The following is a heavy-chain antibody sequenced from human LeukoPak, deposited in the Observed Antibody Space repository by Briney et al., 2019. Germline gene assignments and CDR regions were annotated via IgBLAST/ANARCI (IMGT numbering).Heavy chain of an antibody. Sequence: PSETLSLTCAVYGGSFSGYYWSWIRQPPGKGLEWIGEINYSGSTNYNPSLKSRVTISVDTSKNQFSLKLSSVTAADTAVYYCARGRPPIYCSGGSCPRYYYYYMDVWGKGTTVTVSS. J-gene: IGHJ6*03. V-gene: IGHV4-34*01. CDR3: ARGRPPIYCSGGSCPRYYYYYMDV. D-gene: IGHD2-15*01. CDR1: GGSFSGYY. CDR2: INYSGST.